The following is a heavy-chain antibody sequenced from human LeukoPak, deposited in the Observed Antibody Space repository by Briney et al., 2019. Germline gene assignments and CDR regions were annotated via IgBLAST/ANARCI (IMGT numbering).Heavy chain of an antibody. V-gene: IGHV7-4-1*02. CDR2: INTNTGNP. CDR3: AREGRSGSSWFLAN. CDR1: GYTFTNYA. Sequence: ASVKASCKASGYTFTNYAVNWVRQAPGQGLEWMGWINTNTGNPTYAQGFTGRFVFSLDTSVSTAYLQINSLKAEDTAVYYCAREGRSGSSWFLANWGQGVLVTVSS. D-gene: IGHD6-13*01. J-gene: IGHJ4*02.